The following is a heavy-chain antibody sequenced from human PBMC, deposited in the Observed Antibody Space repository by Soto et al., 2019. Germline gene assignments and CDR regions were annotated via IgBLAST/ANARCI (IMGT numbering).Heavy chain of an antibody. CDR2: VYYRGST. D-gene: IGHD2-8*02. CDR3: TTPDLVASGDT. V-gene: IGHV4-59*01. J-gene: IGHJ3*02. Sequence: SETLSLTCTVSGGSISSYYWSWIRKPPGKGLEWIGYVYYRGSTNYNPSLKSRVTISVDTSKNQFSLKLSSVTAADTAVYYCTTPDLVASGDTWGQGTTVTVSS. CDR1: GGSISSYY.